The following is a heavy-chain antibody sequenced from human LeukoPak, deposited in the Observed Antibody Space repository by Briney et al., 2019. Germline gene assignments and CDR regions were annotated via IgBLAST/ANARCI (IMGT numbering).Heavy chain of an antibody. V-gene: IGHV3-74*01. D-gene: IGHD2/OR15-2a*01. J-gene: IGHJ6*02. CDR2: IKSDGSDP. Sequence: GSLRLSCAASGFTFSNYWMHWVRQGPGKGLVWVSRIKSDGSDPSYADSVKGRFTISRDNAKSTLYLQMNSLRAEDTAVYYCAKDRDSMPSRGMDVWGQGTTVAVSS. CDR3: AKDRDSMPSRGMDV. CDR1: GFTFSNYW.